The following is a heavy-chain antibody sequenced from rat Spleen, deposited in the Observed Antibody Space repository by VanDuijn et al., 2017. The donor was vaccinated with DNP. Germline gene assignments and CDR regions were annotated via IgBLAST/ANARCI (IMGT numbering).Heavy chain of an antibody. V-gene: IGHV2S13*01. CDR3: NRNDFGQPGVS. J-gene: IGHJ2*01. Sequence: QVQLKESGPGLVQPSQTLSLTCTVSGLSLSRYHVHWVRQPPGKGLEWMGRIQSGGNTDYNSALKPRLSISRDTSESQVFLTVNSLQTEDTGIYYCNRNDFGQPGVSWGQGVMVTVSS. D-gene: IGHD4-4*01. CDR1: GLSLSRYH. CDR2: IQSGGNT.